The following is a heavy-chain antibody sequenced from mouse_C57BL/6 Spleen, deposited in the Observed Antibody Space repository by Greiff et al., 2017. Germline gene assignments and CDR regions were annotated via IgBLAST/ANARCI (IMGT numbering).Heavy chain of an antibody. J-gene: IGHJ2*01. CDR1: GYTFTSYG. CDR3: ARGEPTVVATDY. Sequence: VQRVESGAELARPGASVKLSCKASGYTFTSYGISWVKQRTGQGLEWIGEIYPRSGNTYYNEKFKGKATLTADKSSSTAYMELRSLTSEDSAVYFCARGEPTVVATDYWGQGTTLTVSS. CDR2: IYPRSGNT. D-gene: IGHD1-1*01. V-gene: IGHV1-81*01.